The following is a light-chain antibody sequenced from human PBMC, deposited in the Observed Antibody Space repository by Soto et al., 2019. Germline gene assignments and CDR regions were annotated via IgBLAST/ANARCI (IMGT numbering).Light chain of an antibody. V-gene: IGLV2-23*01. CDR3: CSYAGSSTHVV. Sequence: QSALTQPASVSGSPGQSITISCTGTSSDDGSYNLVSWYQQHRGKAPKLMIYEGSKRPSGVSNRFSGSKTGNTGSLTNSGLQAEDEADYYCCSYAGSSTHVVFGRGTQLTVL. CDR2: EGS. J-gene: IGLJ2*01. CDR1: SSDDGSYNL.